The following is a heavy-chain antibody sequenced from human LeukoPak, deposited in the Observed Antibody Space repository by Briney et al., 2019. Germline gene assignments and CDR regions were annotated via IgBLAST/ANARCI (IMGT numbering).Heavy chain of an antibody. CDR2: IYTSETT. J-gene: IGHJ4*02. CDR3: ARHRSPSSLSYFDI. Sequence: SETLSLTCTVSGASISSYYWSWIRQPPGKGLEWIGYIYTSETTNYNPSLRSRVTISIDTSKNQFPLRLSSVTAADTAVYYCARHRSPSSLSYFDIWGQGTLVIVSS. D-gene: IGHD6-19*01. CDR1: GASISSYY. V-gene: IGHV4-4*09.